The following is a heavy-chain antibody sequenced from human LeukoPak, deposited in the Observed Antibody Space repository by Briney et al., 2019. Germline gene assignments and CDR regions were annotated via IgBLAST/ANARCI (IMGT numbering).Heavy chain of an antibody. J-gene: IGHJ4*02. Sequence: ASVKVSCKASGYTFTGYYMHWVRQAPGQGLEWMGWINPNSGGTNYAQKFQGRVTMTRDTSISTAYMELSSLRSEDTAVYYCARDYGGNSPDFDYWGQGTLVTVSS. CDR3: ARDYGGNSPDFDY. CDR2: INPNSGGT. CDR1: GYTFTGYY. D-gene: IGHD4-23*01. V-gene: IGHV1-2*02.